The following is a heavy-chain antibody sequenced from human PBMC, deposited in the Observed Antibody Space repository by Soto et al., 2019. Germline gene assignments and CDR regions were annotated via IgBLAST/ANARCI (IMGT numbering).Heavy chain of an antibody. CDR1: GFTFSNYV. CDR2: ISGTGGST. V-gene: IGHV3-23*01. Sequence: PGGSLRLSCAASGFTFSNYVLSWVRQAPGKGLEWVSAISGTGGSTYYADSVKGRFTISRDNSKNTLYVQMNSLRVEDTAVYYCAREIGDYGDDYWGQGTLVTVSS. D-gene: IGHD4-17*01. CDR3: AREIGDYGDDY. J-gene: IGHJ4*02.